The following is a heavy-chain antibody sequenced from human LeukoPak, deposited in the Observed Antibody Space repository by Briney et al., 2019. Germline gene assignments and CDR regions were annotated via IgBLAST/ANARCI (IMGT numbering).Heavy chain of an antibody. CDR2: ISGSGGST. V-gene: IGHV3-23*01. CDR1: GLTFSSYG. CDR3: AGRLPGGYYDSSGYRWFDP. J-gene: IGHJ5*02. D-gene: IGHD3-22*01. Sequence: TGGCLRLSCAASGLTFSSYGMSSVRQAPGKGLGWLSAISGSGGSTYNADSVKGRFAISRDNSKNTLYLQMNSLRAEDTAVYYCAGRLPGGYYDSSGYRWFDPWGQGTLVTVSS.